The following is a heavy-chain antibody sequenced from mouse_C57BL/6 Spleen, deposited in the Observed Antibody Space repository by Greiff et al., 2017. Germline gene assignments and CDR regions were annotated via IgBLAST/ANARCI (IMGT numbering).Heavy chain of an antibody. CDR1: GYTFTRYW. CDR2: INPSSGYT. CDR3: ARCAHYYGSSPSYWYFGG. Sequence: VQLQQSGAELAKPGASVKLSCKASGYTFTRYWMHWVKQRPGQGLEWIGYINPSSGYTKYNKKYKEKATLTADKSSSTASMQLSSLTYEYSAVYYCARCAHYYGSSPSYWYFGGWGTGTTVTVSS. V-gene: IGHV1-7*01. D-gene: IGHD1-1*01. J-gene: IGHJ1*03.